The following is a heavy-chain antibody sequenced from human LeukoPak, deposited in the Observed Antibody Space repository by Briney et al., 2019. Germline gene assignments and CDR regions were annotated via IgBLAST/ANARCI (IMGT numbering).Heavy chain of an antibody. J-gene: IGHJ4*02. V-gene: IGHV3-73*01. CDR1: GFTFSGST. Sequence: SGGSLKLSCAASGFTFSGSTVHWVRHASGKGLDWVGHIRTKANNYATAYAASVKGRFTISRDDSKNTAYLQMNSLKIEDTAVYYCSRHEALPGDYWGQGTLVTVSA. CDR3: SRHEALPGDY. CDR2: IRTKANNYAT. D-gene: IGHD2-15*01.